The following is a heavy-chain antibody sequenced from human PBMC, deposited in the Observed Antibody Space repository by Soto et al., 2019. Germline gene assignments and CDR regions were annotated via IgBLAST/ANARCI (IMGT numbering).Heavy chain of an antibody. CDR1: GGSISSYY. CDR2: IYYSGST. CDR3: ASSYSGEVITPYFDY. Sequence: SETLSLTCTVSGGSISSYYWSWIRQPPGKGLEWIGYIYYSGSTNYNPSLKSRVTISVDTSKNQFSLKLTSVTAADTAVYYCASSYSGEVITPYFDYWGQGSLVTVSS. V-gene: IGHV4-59*12. D-gene: IGHD3-3*01. J-gene: IGHJ4*02.